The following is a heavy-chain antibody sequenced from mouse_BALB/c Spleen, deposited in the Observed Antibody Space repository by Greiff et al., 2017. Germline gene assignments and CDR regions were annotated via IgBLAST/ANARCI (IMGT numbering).Heavy chain of an antibody. V-gene: IGHV1-18*01. CDR2: INPNNGGT. J-gene: IGHJ1*01. CDR1: GYTFTDYN. Sequence: VQLQQSGPELVKPGASVKIPCKASGYTFTDYNMDWVKQSHGKSLEWIGDINPNNGGTIYNQKFKGKATLTVDKSSSTAYMELRSLTSEDTAVYYCAKTFTTSYWYFDVWGAGTTVTVSS. D-gene: IGHD1-1*01. CDR3: AKTFTTSYWYFDV.